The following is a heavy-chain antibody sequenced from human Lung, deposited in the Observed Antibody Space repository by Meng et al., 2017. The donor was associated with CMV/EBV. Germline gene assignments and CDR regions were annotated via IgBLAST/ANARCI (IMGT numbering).Heavy chain of an antibody. J-gene: IGHJ4*02. CDR1: GFTFSSYW. V-gene: IGHV3-74*01. CDR3: ATDPRLLDY. D-gene: IGHD5-18*01. Sequence: LSLTCAASGFTFSSYWMHWVRQAPGKGLEWVSRIDSDGSSTTYAESVKGRFTISRDNAKNSLYLQMNSLRAEDTAVYYCATDPRLLDYWGQGPLVTVSS. CDR2: IDSDGSST.